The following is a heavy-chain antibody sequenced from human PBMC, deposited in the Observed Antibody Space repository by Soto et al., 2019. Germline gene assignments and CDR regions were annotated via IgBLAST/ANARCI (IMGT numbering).Heavy chain of an antibody. CDR1: GFTFSSYW. CDR2: INQDGSEK. Sequence: EVRLVESGGGLVQPGGSLTLSCAASGFTFSSYWMTWVRQAPGKGLEWVANINQDGSEKYYMDSMKGRFTISRDNAKNSLLLQLISLRAEVTAVYYCARDRGRPDLRDTHYYDSSDLDYGMDVWGQGTTVTVSS. D-gene: IGHD3-22*01. V-gene: IGHV3-7*01. CDR3: ARDRGRPDLRDTHYYDSSDLDYGMDV. J-gene: IGHJ6*02.